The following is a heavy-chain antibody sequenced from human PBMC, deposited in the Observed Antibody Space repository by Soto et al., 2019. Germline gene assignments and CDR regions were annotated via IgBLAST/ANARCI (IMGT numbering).Heavy chain of an antibody. J-gene: IGHJ6*02. V-gene: IGHV4-34*01. Sequence: SETLSLTCAVSGGSFSGYYWGWVRQPPGKGLEWVGEINYSGSTNYNPSLKRRVTISVDTSKNQVSLKVTSVTAADTAMYYCASRNYFYALDVWGPGTTVTVS. CDR1: GGSFSGYY. CDR2: INYSGST. CDR3: ASRNYFYALDV.